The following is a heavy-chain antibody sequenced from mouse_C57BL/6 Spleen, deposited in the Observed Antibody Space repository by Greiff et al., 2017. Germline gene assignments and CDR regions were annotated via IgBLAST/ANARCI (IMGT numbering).Heavy chain of an antibody. CDR1: GYAFSSYW. CDR2: IYPGDGDT. J-gene: IGHJ2*01. V-gene: IGHV1-80*01. Sequence: QVQLQQSGAELVKPGASVKISCKASGYAFSSYWMNWVKQRPGKGLEWIGQIYPGDGDTNYNGKFKGKATLTADKSSSTAYMQLSSLTSEDSAVYFCARGEVGNYFDYWGQGTTLTVSS. CDR3: ARGEVGNYFDY. D-gene: IGHD1-1*02.